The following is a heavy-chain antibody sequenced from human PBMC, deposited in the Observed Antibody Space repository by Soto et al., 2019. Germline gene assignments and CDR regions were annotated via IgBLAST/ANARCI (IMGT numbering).Heavy chain of an antibody. CDR1: GFTFSSYS. Sequence: HPGGSLRLSCAASGFTFSSYSMNWVRQAPGKGLEWVSYISSSSSTIYYADSVKGRFTISRDNAKNSLYLQMNSLRDEDTAVYYCARRGKVRYSGYDFSYCYYGMDVWGQGTTVTVSS. CDR2: ISSSSSTI. J-gene: IGHJ6*02. CDR3: ARRGKVRYSGYDFSYCYYGMDV. D-gene: IGHD5-12*01. V-gene: IGHV3-48*02.